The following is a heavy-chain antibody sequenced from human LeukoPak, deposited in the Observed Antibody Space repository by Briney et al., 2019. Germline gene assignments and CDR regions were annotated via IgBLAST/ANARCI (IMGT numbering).Heavy chain of an antibody. CDR2: ISRDGNAE. Sequence: PGTFLSLSCVATGFSFSSYPMNWVRPAPGKGLEWVSLISRDGNAESTLDAPRGRFATSRDNAKNTVFLLIDSLRVEDTAVYYCARDSVDGPFVISLDLWGQGALVTVSS. CDR3: ARDSVDGPFVISLDL. D-gene: IGHD3-10*01. J-gene: IGHJ4*02. V-gene: IGHV3-48*03. CDR1: GFSFSSYP.